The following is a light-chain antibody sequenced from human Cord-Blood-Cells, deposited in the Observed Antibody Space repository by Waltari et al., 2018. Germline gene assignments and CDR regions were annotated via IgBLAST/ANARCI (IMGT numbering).Light chain of an antibody. CDR3: CSYAGSSTLV. V-gene: IGLV2-23*02. Sequence: QSALPQPASVSGSPGQSITISCTGTSRDVGSYNLVSWYQQHPGKAPKLMIYEVSKRPSGVSNRFSGSKAGNTASLTISGLEAEDEAYYYCCSYAGSSTLVFGGGTKLTVL. J-gene: IGLJ2*01. CDR2: EVS. CDR1: SRDVGSYNL.